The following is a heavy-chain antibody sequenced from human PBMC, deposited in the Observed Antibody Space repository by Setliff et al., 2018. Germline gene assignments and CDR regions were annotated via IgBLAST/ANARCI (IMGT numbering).Heavy chain of an antibody. Sequence: SETLSLTCAVSGGSVTSHYWSWIRQPPGKGLEWIGFIFYSGDTNSNPSLKSRVTMSVDTSKNQFPLKLNSVTAADTATYYCARDRSYYASGSFTKWFDYWGQGALVTVSS. V-gene: IGHV4-59*02. CDR2: IFYSGDT. J-gene: IGHJ4*02. D-gene: IGHD3-10*01. CDR3: ARDRSYYASGSFTKWFDY. CDR1: GGSVTSHY.